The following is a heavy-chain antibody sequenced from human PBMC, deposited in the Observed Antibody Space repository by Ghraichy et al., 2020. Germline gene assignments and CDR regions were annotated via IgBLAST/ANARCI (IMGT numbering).Heavy chain of an antibody. V-gene: IGHV1-2*02. CDR1: GYTFTGYY. Sequence: ASVKVSCKASGYTFTGYYMHWVRQAPGQGLEWMGWINPNSGGTNYAQKFQGRVTMTRDTSISTAYMELSRLRSDDTAVYYCARDPGVLELKFYFDYWGQGTLVTVSS. D-gene: IGHD1-7*01. CDR2: INPNSGGT. J-gene: IGHJ4*02. CDR3: ARDPGVLELKFYFDY.